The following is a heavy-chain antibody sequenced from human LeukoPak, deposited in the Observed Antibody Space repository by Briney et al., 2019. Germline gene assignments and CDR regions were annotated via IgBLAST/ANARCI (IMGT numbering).Heavy chain of an antibody. CDR3: VRAENGMDV. CDR1: GFIVSSRY. J-gene: IGHJ6*02. CDR2: IYSGVGT. Sequence: GGSLRLSCAASGFIVSSRYMSWVRQAPGKGLEWVSAIYSGVGTNYADSVKGRSTISRDNSRNTLYLQMNSLRAEDTAVYYCVRAENGMDVWGRGTAVTVS. V-gene: IGHV3-53*01.